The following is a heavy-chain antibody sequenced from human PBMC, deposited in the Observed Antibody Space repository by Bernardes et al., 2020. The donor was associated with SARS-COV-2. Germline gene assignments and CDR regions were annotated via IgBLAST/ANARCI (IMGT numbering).Heavy chain of an antibody. CDR1: GFTFSSYG. J-gene: IGHJ4*02. D-gene: IGHD1-26*01. Sequence: GGSLRLSCAASGFTFSSYGMSWVRQVPGKGLEWVSSFNGYGGSTYYADSVKGRFTISRDNSKNTLFLQMSSLRPEDTAVYYCAKDHGGAYYFFDHWGRGTLVTVSS. V-gene: IGHV3-23*01. CDR3: AKDHGGAYYFFDH. CDR2: FNGYGGST.